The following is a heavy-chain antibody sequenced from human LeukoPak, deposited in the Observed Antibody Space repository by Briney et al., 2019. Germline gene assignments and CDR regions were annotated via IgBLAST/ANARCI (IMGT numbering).Heavy chain of an antibody. D-gene: IGHD3-16*01. CDR2: IGGRGGST. V-gene: IGHV3-23*01. J-gene: IGHJ5*02. CDR1: GFRFSDFT. CDR3: GKEGGA. Sequence: GGSLRLSCAASGFRFSDFTMTWARQAPGKGPEWVSAIGGRGGSTYYADSVGGRFTISRDNSTDMVYLQMNSLKVEDTATYYCGKEGGAWGQGTKVTVSS.